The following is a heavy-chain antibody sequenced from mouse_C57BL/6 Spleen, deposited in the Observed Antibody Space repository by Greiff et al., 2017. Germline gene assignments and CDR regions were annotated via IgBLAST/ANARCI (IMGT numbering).Heavy chain of an antibody. V-gene: IGHV14-2*01. CDR2: IDPEDGAT. CDR1: GFNFTDYY. Sequence: EVQLQQSGAELVKPGASVKLSCTASGFNFTDYYMHWVKQRTEQGLEWIGRIDPEDGATKYAPKFQGKATITADTSSNTAYLQLSSLTSEDATFYYCVKLGYYLDYWGQGTTLTVAS. J-gene: IGHJ2*01. D-gene: IGHD3-3*01. CDR3: VKLGYYLDY.